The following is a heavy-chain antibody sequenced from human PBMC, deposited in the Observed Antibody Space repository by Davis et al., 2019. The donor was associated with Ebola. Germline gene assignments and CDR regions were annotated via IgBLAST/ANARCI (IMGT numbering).Heavy chain of an antibody. D-gene: IGHD3-3*01. J-gene: IGHJ3*02. V-gene: IGHV3-11*06. CDR3: ARDFPFYDFWSGYYSAADAFDI. Sequence: GRFTISRDNAKNSLYLQMNSLRAEDTAVYYCARDFPFYDFWSGYYSAADAFDIWGQGTMVTVSS.